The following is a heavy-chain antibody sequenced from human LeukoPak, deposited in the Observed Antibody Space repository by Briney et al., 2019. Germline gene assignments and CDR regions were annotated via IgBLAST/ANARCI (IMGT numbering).Heavy chain of an antibody. D-gene: IGHD6-13*01. CDR2: IRSKTYGGAP. V-gene: IGHV3-49*03. Sequence: GGSLRLSCSVSGFTFGDYAISWFRQAPGKGLEWVCFIRSKTYGGAPEYAASVKGRFTISRDDSKSIAYLQMSSLKTEDTAVYYCTRENIAEGYYYAMDVWGQGTTVTVSS. J-gene: IGHJ6*02. CDR3: TRENIAEGYYYAMDV. CDR1: GFTFGDYA.